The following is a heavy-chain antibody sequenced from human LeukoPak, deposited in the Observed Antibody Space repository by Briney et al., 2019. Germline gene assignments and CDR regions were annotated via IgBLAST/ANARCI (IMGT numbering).Heavy chain of an antibody. CDR1: GLTLDYYA. V-gene: IGHV3-9*01. J-gene: IGHJ6*02. CDR3: GKDITPGGMDV. D-gene: IGHD2-15*01. CDR2: FSLDTDRI. Sequence: PGGSLRLSCVASGLTLDYYAMHRVRQAPGKGLEWVAGFSLDTDRIDYADSVKGRFTVSRDNAKNSLYLQMNSLRPEDTAVYYCGKDITPGGMDVWGQGTTVTVSS.